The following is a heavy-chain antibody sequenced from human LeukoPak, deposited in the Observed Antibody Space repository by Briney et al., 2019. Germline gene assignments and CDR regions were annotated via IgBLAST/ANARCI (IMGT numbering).Heavy chain of an antibody. CDR2: ISSDGSRT. CDR1: GFTFNTYW. V-gene: IGHV3-74*01. Sequence: PGGSLRLSCAASGFTFNTYWMHWVRQPPGKGLVWVSRISSDGSRTGYADSVKGRFTISRDNAKNTLYLQMNSLRVEDTGVYYCGSSIATDYDYWGQGTLVTVSS. CDR3: GSSIATDYDY. J-gene: IGHJ4*02. D-gene: IGHD6-13*01.